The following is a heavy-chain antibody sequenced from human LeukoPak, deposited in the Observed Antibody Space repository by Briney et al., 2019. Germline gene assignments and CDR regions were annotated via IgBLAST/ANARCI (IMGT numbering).Heavy chain of an antibody. J-gene: IGHJ4*02. D-gene: IGHD3-9*01. CDR3: AKAHDILTGYFDY. CDR1: VFTFSAYH. Sequence: GGSLRLSCAASVFTFSAYHINWVRQAPWKGLEWISYISTTGTTIHYADSVKGRFTISRDNSNNTVYLQMNSLRADDTAVYYCAKAHDILTGYFDYWGQGTLVTVSS. CDR2: ISTTGTTI. V-gene: IGHV3-48*01.